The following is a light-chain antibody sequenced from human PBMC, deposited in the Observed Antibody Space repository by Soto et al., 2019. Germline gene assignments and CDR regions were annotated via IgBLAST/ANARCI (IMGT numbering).Light chain of an antibody. CDR2: GAS. V-gene: IGKV3D-20*02. J-gene: IGKJ1*01. Sequence: EVVMTQSPAILSVSPGERATLXXXASQRVSSGYLAWYQQKSGQVPRLLIYGASSRATGIPDRFSGSGSGTDFTLTISSLEPEDFAVYYCQQRSNWWTFGQGTKVDI. CDR1: QRVSSGY. CDR3: QQRSNWWT.